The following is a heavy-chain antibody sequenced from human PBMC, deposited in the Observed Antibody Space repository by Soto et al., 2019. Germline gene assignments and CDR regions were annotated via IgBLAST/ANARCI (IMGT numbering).Heavy chain of an antibody. CDR1: GGSISSGDYY. J-gene: IGHJ4*02. Sequence: QVQLQESGPGLVKPSQTLSLTCTVSGGSISSGDYYWSWIRQPPGKGLECIGYIYYSGSTYYNPALKSRVTISVDTSKNLFSLKLSSVTAADTAVYFCARIPFYDTSGRSYYFGQWGQGTLVTVSS. V-gene: IGHV4-30-4*01. D-gene: IGHD3-22*01. CDR2: IYYSGST. CDR3: ARIPFYDTSGRSYYFGQ.